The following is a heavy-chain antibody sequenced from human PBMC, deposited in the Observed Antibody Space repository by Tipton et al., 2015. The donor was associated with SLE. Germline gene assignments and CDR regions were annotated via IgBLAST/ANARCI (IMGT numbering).Heavy chain of an antibody. CDR1: GFTFSSYA. Sequence: GSLRLSCAASGFTFSSYAMSWVRQAPGKGLEWVSAISGSGGSTYYADSVKGRFTISRDNSKNTLYLQMNSLRAEDTAVYYCAKDRVGAAPTYWYFDLWGRGTLVTVSS. V-gene: IGHV3-23*01. J-gene: IGHJ2*01. D-gene: IGHD6-6*01. CDR3: AKDRVGAAPTYWYFDL. CDR2: ISGSGGST.